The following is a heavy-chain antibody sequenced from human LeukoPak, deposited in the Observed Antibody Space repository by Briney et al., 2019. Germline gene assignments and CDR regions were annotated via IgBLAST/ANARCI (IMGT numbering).Heavy chain of an antibody. CDR3: ARRGGDSNHYYFDY. D-gene: IGHD2-21*02. CDR2: IYYSGST. Sequence: SETLSLTCTVSGGSISSYYWSWIRQPPGEGLEWIGYIYYSGSTNYNPSLKSRVTMSVDTSKNQLSLNLRSVTAADTAVFYCARRGGDSNHYYFDYWGQGTLVTVSS. V-gene: IGHV4-59*08. J-gene: IGHJ4*02. CDR1: GGSISSYY.